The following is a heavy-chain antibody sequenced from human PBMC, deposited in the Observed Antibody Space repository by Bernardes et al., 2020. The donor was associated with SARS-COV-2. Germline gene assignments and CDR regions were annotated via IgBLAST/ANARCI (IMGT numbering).Heavy chain of an antibody. CDR2: IYYTGKS. D-gene: IGHD2-21*02. CDR1: AASLSSGGSY. CDR3: ARVCGSACNDAFDI. V-gene: IGHV4-31*03. J-gene: IGHJ3*02. Sequence: SETLSLTCTVSAASLSSGGSYWSWIRQHPGKGLEWIGNIYYTGKSYYNLSLKSRGTISVDTSKNHFSLKLSSVTAADTAVYYCARVCGSACNDAFDIWGQGTMGTGSS.